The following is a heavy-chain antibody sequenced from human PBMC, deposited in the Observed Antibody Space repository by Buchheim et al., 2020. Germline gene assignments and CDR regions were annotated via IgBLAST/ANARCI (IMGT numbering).Heavy chain of an antibody. Sequence: EVQLLESGGGLVQPGGSLRLSCAASGFTFSSYAMSWVRQVPGKGLEWVSAITDGGRTYYADSVKGRFTIPRDNSQHTLYLQMNSLRAEDTAVYYCAKDGRPYSSSWFDCWGQGTL. CDR3: AKDGRPYSSSWFDC. CDR2: ITDGGRT. CDR1: GFTFSSYA. J-gene: IGHJ4*02. V-gene: IGHV3-23*01. D-gene: IGHD6-13*01.